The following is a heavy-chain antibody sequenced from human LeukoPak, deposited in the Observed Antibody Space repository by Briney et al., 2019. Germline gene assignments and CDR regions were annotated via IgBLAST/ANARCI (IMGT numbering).Heavy chain of an antibody. CDR1: GGSISSGGYY. CDR2: IYYSGST. CDR3: ARDSALWPFDY. J-gene: IGHJ4*02. V-gene: IGHV4-31*03. Sequence: SQTLSLTCTVSGGSISSGGYYWSWIRQHPGKGLEWIGYIYYSGSTYYNPSLKSRVTISVDTSKNQFSLKLSSVTAADTAEYYCARDSALWPFDYWGQGTLVTVSS. D-gene: IGHD1-26*01.